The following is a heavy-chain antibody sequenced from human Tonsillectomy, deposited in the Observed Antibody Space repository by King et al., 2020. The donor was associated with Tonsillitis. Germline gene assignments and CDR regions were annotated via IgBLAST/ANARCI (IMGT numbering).Heavy chain of an antibody. V-gene: IGHV3-23*04. Sequence: GQLVQSGGGLVQPGGSLRLSCAASGFTFSSYAMSWVRQAPGKGLEWVSGISGNGVCTYYADSVKGRVTISRDSSKNTLFLQMNSLRAEDTAVYYCAKAHIYYSGSLGHWGQGTLVTVSS. CDR1: GFTFSSYA. CDR2: ISGNGVCT. CDR3: AKAHIYYSGSLGH. D-gene: IGHD1-26*01. J-gene: IGHJ1*01.